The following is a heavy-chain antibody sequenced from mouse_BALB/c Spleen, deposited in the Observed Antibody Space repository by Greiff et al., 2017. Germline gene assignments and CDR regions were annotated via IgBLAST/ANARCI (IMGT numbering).Heavy chain of an antibody. CDR1: GYTFTSYV. CDR2: INPYNDGT. J-gene: IGHJ2*01. V-gene: IGHV1-14*01. Sequence: QLQQSGPELVKPGASVKMSCKASGYTFTSYVMHWVKQKPGQGLEWIGYINPYNDGTKYNEKFKGKATLTSDKSSSTAYMELSSLTSEDSAVYYCAREGGYDEVYYFDYWGQGTTLTVSS. D-gene: IGHD2-2*01. CDR3: AREGGYDEVYYFDY.